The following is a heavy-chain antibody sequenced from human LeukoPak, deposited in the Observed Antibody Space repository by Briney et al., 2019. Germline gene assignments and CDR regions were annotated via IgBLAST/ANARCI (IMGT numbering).Heavy chain of an antibody. J-gene: IGHJ6*02. CDR1: GFTFSSYA. V-gene: IGHV3-33*01. Sequence: PGGSLRLSCAASGFTFSSYAMHWVRQAPGKGLEWVAVIWYDGSQKYYADSVKGRFTISRDNSKNTLYLQMNSLRAEDTAVYYCAREDYHYYGMDVWGQGTTVTVSS. CDR3: AREDYHYYGMDV. CDR2: IWYDGSQK.